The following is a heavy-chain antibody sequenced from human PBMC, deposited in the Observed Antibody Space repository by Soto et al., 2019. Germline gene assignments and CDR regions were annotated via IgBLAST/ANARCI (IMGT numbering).Heavy chain of an antibody. Sequence: QVQLVQSGAEVKKPGSSVKVSCKASGGTFSSYAISWVRQAPGQGLEWMGGIIPIFGTTNYAQKLQGRVTITEDESTSTAYMELRSLSCDDTAVYYCAGPGIAARRGVDYYDYGMDVWGQGTTVNVSS. J-gene: IGHJ6*02. V-gene: IGHV1-69*01. CDR1: GGTFSSYA. CDR3: AGPGIAARRGVDYYDYGMDV. D-gene: IGHD6-6*01. CDR2: IIPIFGTT.